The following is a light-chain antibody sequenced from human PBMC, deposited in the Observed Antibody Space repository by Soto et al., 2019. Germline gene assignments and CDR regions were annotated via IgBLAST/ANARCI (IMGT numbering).Light chain of an antibody. CDR3: HQAISFPIT. V-gene: IGKV1-12*01. CDR1: ESISTW. Sequence: DIQMTQSPSSVSASVGDSVTITCRASESISTWLACYRQKPGQAPELLIYTASNLQSGVPSRFSGRGSGTDFTLTISRLQPEDFATYYCHQAISFPITFGQGTRLEIK. CDR2: TAS. J-gene: IGKJ5*01.